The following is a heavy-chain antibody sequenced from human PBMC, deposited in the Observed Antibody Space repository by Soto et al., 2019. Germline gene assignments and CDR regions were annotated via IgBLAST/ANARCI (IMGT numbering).Heavy chain of an antibody. CDR2: VNNGGGGT. D-gene: IGHD3-16*01. J-gene: IGHJ4*02. CDR1: GFTFSNYA. Sequence: EVLLLDSGGGLVQPGGSLRLSCAASGFTFSNYAMTWVRQAPGKGPEWISTVNNGGGGTYYADSVKGRFTISRDNSKNTLYVQVSSPSAGETAVYYYAKERLGRGMDYWGQGILVNGSS. CDR3: AKERLGRGMDY. V-gene: IGHV3-23*01.